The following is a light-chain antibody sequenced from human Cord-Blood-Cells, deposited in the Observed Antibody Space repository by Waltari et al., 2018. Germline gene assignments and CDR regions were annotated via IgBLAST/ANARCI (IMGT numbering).Light chain of an antibody. CDR1: SSVLYSSNNKNY. CDR2: WAS. CDR3: QQYYSTPRT. J-gene: IGKJ1*01. Sequence: IVRRQPPDSLAVSLVERAQFNCNSRSSVLYSSNNKNYLAWYQQKPGQPPKLLIYWASTRESGVPDRFSGSGSGTDFTLTISSLQAEDVAVYYCQQYYSTPRTFGQGTKVEIK. V-gene: IGKV4-1*01.